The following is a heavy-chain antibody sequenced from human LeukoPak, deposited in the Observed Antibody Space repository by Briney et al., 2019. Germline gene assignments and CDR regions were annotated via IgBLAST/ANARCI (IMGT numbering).Heavy chain of an antibody. D-gene: IGHD6-6*01. CDR3: ARAPRRIAALYYYMDV. J-gene: IGHJ6*03. CDR2: ISAYNGNT. Sequence: ASVKVSCKASGYTFTSYGISWVRQAPGQGLEWMGWISAYNGNTNYAQKLQGRVTMTTDTSTSTAYMELSSLRSEGTAVYYCARAPRRIAALYYYMDVWGKGTTVTVSS. V-gene: IGHV1-18*01. CDR1: GYTFTSYG.